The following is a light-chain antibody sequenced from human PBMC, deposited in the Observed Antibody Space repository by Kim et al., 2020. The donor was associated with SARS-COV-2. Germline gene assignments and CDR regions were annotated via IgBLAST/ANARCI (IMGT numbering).Light chain of an antibody. CDR3: QQYDYWPPWT. CDR2: GAS. V-gene: IGKV3D-15*01. CDR1: PWFSSH. J-gene: IGKJ1*01. Sequence: PDESATHPCRSNPWFSSHVAWDQQTPRQPPRLLIYGASTRATGIPARFSGSGSGTEFTLTNSSLQSEDLAVYHCQQYDYWPPWTFGQGTKVDIK.